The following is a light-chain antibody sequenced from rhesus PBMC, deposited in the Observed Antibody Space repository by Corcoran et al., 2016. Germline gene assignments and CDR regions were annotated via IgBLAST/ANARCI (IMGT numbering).Light chain of an antibody. Sequence: DIQMTQSPSSLSASVGDRVTITCRASQGISSYLAWYQQKPGKAPNHLIYAASTWQSGVPSRFSGSGAWTYFTLTISSLQPEDFATYYCQQHNSYPLTFGGGTKVELK. J-gene: IGKJ4*01. CDR3: QQHNSYPLT. CDR1: QGISSY. V-gene: IGKV1-25*01. CDR2: AAS.